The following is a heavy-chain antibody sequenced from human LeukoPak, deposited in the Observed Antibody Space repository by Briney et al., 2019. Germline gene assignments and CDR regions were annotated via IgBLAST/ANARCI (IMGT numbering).Heavy chain of an antibody. D-gene: IGHD5-18*01. CDR2: IKSKTGGGTT. J-gene: IGHJ4*02. V-gene: IGHV3-15*01. CDR1: GFTFSNAW. Sequence: GGSLRLSCAASGFTFSNAWMSWVRQAPGKGLEWVGRIKSKTGGGTTDYAAPVKGRFTISRDDSKNTLYLQMNSLKTEDTAVYYCTTEYSYAYWGQGTLVTVSS. CDR3: TTEYSYAY.